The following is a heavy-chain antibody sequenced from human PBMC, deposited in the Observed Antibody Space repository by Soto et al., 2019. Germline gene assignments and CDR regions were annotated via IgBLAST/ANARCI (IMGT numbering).Heavy chain of an antibody. D-gene: IGHD1-26*01. CDR2: IYPGDSDT. J-gene: IGHJ6*02. V-gene: IGHV5-51*01. Sequence: PGESLKISCQGSGYSFTSYWIGWVRQMPGEGLEWMGIIYPGDSDTRYSPAFQGQVTISAGKSNGTAYLQWSRLKRRGPARYYRARVRSGSFYYYGMDVWGQGTTVTVSS. CDR3: ARVRSGSFYYYGMDV. CDR1: GYSFTSYW.